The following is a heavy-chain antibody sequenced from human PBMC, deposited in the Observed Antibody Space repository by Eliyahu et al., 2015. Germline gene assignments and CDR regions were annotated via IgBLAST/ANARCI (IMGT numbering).Heavy chain of an antibody. Sequence: QVTLKESGPVLVKPTETLTLTCTVSGFSLSNARMGVSWIRQPPGKALEWPGPLFFKCQKTQRPTLKSRLTISKDTSKSQVVLTMTNMDPVDTATYYCARIVAAAGTGIKTLYYFDYWGQGTLVTVSS. CDR2: FFKCQK. V-gene: IGHV2-26*01. CDR3: ARIVAAAGTGIKTLYYFDY. J-gene: IGHJ4*02. CDR1: GFSLSNARMG. D-gene: IGHD6-13*01.